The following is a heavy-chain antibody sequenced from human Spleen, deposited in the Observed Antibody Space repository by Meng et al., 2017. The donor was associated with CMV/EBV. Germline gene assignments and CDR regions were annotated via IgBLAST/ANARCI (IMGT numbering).Heavy chain of an antibody. V-gene: IGHV1-18*01. CDR3: ARDAGIAVAGTLGY. D-gene: IGHD6-19*01. J-gene: IGHJ4*02. Sequence: ASVKVSCKASGYTFTSYGISWVRQAPGQGLEWMGWISGYNGNTNSAQNLQGRVTMTIDTSTRTAYMELRSLRSDDTAVYSCARDAGIAVAGTLGYWGQGTLVTVSS. CDR1: GYTFTSYG. CDR2: ISGYNGNT.